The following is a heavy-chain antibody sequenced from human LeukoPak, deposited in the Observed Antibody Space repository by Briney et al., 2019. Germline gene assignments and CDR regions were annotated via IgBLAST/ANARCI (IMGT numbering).Heavy chain of an antibody. D-gene: IGHD7-27*01. V-gene: IGHV3-30*03. CDR3: ARLTGASDY. J-gene: IGHJ4*02. CDR2: ISFDGGNT. CDR1: GFTFSSYG. Sequence: PGGSLRLSCAASGFTFSSYGMHWVRQAPGKGLEWVAVISFDGGNTYYADSVKGRFTISRDNSKNTLYLQMNSLIPEDTAVYYCARLTGASDYWGQGTLVTVSS.